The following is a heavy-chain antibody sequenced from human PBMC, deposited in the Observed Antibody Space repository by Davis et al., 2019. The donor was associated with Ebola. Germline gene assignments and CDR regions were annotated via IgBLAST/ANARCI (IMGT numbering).Heavy chain of an antibody. D-gene: IGHD1-26*01. J-gene: IGHJ4*02. CDR3: ARGGISGSDPPGI. Sequence: ASVKVSCKASGYTFTSYGFSWVRQAPGQGLEWMGWISTYNGNTNYAQKLRGRLTMTTDTSTSTVYMELSSLTSDDTAVYYCARGGISGSDPPGIWGQGTLVTVSS. V-gene: IGHV1-18*04. CDR1: GYTFTSYG. CDR2: ISTYNGNT.